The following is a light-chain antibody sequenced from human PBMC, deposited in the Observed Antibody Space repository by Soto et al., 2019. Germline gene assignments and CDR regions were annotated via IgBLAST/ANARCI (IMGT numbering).Light chain of an antibody. J-gene: IGKJ3*01. V-gene: IGKV3D-20*02. CDR3: QQRSNWPQIT. CDR1: QSVTSSY. Sequence: EIVLTQSPGTLSLSPGERATVSCRASQSVTSSYLAWYQQKPGQAPRLLIYGASSRATGIPDRFSGSGSGTDFTLTIRRLEPEDFAVYYCQQRSNWPQITFGPGTKVDIK. CDR2: GAS.